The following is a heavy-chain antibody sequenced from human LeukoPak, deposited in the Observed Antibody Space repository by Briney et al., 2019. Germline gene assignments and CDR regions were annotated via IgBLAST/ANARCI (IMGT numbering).Heavy chain of an antibody. CDR3: ARDFRVYSGYGIDAFDI. J-gene: IGHJ3*02. Sequence: GGSLRLSCEVSGFTIRNQWMSWVRQAPGKGLEWVANIKEDGREKYYVDSVKGRFTISRDNAKNSLYLQMNSLRAEDTAVYYCARDFRVYSGYGIDAFDIWGQGTMVTVSS. V-gene: IGHV3-7*01. CDR2: IKEDGREK. D-gene: IGHD5-12*01. CDR1: GFTIRNQW.